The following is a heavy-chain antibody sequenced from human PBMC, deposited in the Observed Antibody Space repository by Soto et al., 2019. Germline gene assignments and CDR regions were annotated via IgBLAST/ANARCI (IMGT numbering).Heavy chain of an antibody. CDR3: ATGIAVTRGHY. J-gene: IGHJ4*02. CDR1: GFTFSGYG. CDR2: ISYDGNKK. V-gene: IGHV3-30*03. Sequence: QVQLVESGGGVVQPGRSLRLSCAASGFTFSGYGMHWVRQAPGKGLEWVALISYDGNKKYYADSVKGRFTISRDNSKNTLYLQMDSLRPEDTSVYFCATGIAVTRGHYGGQGTLVTVSS. D-gene: IGHD6-19*01.